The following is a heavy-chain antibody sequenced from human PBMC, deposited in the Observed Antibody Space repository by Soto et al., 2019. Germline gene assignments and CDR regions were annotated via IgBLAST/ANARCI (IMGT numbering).Heavy chain of an antibody. CDR2: ISGSGGST. D-gene: IGHD1-1*01. CDR3: AKDRVLWTYYFDY. Sequence: EVQLLESGGGLVQPGGSLRLSCAASGFTFSSYAMSWVRQAPGKGREWVSAISGSGGSTYYADSVKGRFTISRDNSKNTLYLQMNSLRAEDTAVYYCAKDRVLWTYYFDYWGQGTLVTVSS. J-gene: IGHJ4*02. CDR1: GFTFSSYA. V-gene: IGHV3-23*01.